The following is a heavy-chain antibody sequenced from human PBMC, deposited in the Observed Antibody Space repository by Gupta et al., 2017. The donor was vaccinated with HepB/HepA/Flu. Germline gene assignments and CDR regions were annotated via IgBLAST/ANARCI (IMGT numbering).Heavy chain of an antibody. Sequence: TISRDNSKNTLYLQMNSLRAEDTAVYYCAKDLVNSAYYYDSMEGMDVWGQGTTVTVSS. D-gene: IGHD3-22*01. V-gene: IGHV3-23*01. J-gene: IGHJ6*02. CDR3: AKDLVNSAYYYDSMEGMDV.